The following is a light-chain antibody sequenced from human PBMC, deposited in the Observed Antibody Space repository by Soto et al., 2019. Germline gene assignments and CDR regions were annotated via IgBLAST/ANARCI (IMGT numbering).Light chain of an antibody. J-gene: IGKJ5*01. Sequence: IVVTQAPGTLSVSKEERATLSCRAGQGVTTNVDWYQQKSGQSPRLLIYDVSIRATGVPARFSGTGCETDFTLTISGLQFEDSAVYFCQQYNIWPFSFGQGTRLEIK. CDR1: QGVTTN. CDR2: DVS. CDR3: QQYNIWPFS. V-gene: IGKV3-15*01.